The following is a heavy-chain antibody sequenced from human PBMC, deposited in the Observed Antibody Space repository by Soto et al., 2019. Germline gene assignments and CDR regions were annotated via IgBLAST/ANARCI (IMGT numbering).Heavy chain of an antibody. D-gene: IGHD6-13*01. Sequence: QVQLVESGGGLVKPGGSLRLSCAASGFTFSDYYMSWIRQAPGKGLEWVSYISSSGSTIYYADSVKGRFTISRDNAKNSLYLQMNSLRAEDTAVYYCARDPSSSSWYWSEGLYYGMDVWGQGTTVTVSS. CDR3: ARDPSSSSWYWSEGLYYGMDV. CDR2: ISSSGSTI. CDR1: GFTFSDYY. V-gene: IGHV3-11*01. J-gene: IGHJ6*02.